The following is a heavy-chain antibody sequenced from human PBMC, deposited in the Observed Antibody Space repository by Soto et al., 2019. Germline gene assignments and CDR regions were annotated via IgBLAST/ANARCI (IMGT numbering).Heavy chain of an antibody. CDR1: GFTFSSYA. D-gene: IGHD3-10*01. CDR2: ISGGGSNS. Sequence: GGSLRLSCAASGFTFSSYAMSWVRQAPGKGLEWVSVISGGGSNSNYADSVKGRFTISRDNSKNTLYLQMISLRDEDTAVYFCARGRSMVRGVELDFWGQGTMVTVSS. V-gene: IGHV3-23*01. CDR3: ARGRSMVRGVELDF. J-gene: IGHJ4*02.